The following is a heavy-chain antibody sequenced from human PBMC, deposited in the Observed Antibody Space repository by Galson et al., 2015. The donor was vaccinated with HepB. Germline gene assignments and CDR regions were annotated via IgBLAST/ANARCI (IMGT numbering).Heavy chain of an antibody. CDR1: GFSLKNYY. CDR3: ARVADADYGDHSHFDS. CDR2: ISSNTIYT. V-gene: IGHV3-11*06. D-gene: IGHD4-17*01. J-gene: IGHJ4*02. Sequence: LRLSCAASGFSLKNYYMRGRRKAPGQGLEWLSYISSNTIYTNYADSVKGRFTVSRDNVKNSISLQMNCLSVEDTAIYYCARVADADYGDHSHFDSWGQGTLVTVSS.